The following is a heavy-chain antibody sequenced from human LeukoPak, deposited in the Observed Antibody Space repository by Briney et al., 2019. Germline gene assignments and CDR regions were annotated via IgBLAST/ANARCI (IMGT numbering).Heavy chain of an antibody. CDR3: AADGEYAFLV. J-gene: IGHJ3*01. CDR2: IISDGITT. V-gene: IGHV3-74*01. CDR1: GLTFHNTW. Sequence: PGGSLRLSCAASGLTFHNTWMHWIRHAPGKRLVWVSRIISDGITTTYADSVKGRFTISRDNANNTLYLQMNSLRADDTAVYYCAADGEYAFLVWGQGTMVTVSS.